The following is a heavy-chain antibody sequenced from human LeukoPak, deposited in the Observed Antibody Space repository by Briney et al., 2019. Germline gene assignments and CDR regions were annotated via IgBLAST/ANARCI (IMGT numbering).Heavy chain of an antibody. V-gene: IGHV3-48*02. Sequence: GGSLRLSCAVSGFTVSRNYMSWVRQAPGKGLEWLSYISSGGTAIYYADSVKGRFTISRDNAKNSLYLQMNTLRDEDTAMYYCATEGRSYSPGYWGQGTLVTVSS. J-gene: IGHJ4*02. D-gene: IGHD3-10*01. CDR2: ISSGGTAI. CDR3: ATEGRSYSPGY. CDR1: GFTVSRNY.